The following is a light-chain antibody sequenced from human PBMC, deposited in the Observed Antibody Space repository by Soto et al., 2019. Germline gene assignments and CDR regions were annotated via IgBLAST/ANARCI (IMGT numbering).Light chain of an antibody. V-gene: IGKV3-20*01. J-gene: IGKJ1*01. CDR1: QSVSSSY. CDR3: QQYGSSGT. Sequence: EIGLTQSPGTLSLSEGERATLPCRASQSVSSSYFAWYQQQPGQAPRLLIYTAFNRATGLPDRFSGSGSGTYFTLTISRLEPEDFAVYYCQQYGSSGTFGQGTKVDIK. CDR2: TAF.